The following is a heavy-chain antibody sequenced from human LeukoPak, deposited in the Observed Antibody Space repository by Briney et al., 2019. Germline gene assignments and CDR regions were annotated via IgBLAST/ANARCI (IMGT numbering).Heavy chain of an antibody. Sequence: GGSLRLSCEASGFIFSSHWMSWVRQAPGKGLEWVANIKQDGSEKYCVDSVKGRFTISRDNAKNSLYLQMNSLRAEDTAVYYCARDRDGIGLDYWGQGTLVTVSS. CDR2: IKQDGSEK. J-gene: IGHJ4*02. CDR1: GFIFSSHW. V-gene: IGHV3-7*01. D-gene: IGHD5-24*01. CDR3: ARDRDGIGLDY.